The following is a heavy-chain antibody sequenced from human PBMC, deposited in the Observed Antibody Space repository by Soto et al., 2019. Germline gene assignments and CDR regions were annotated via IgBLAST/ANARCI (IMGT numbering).Heavy chain of an antibody. Sequence: SETVSLTCAVSGDSLSSYSWNWIRQTAGRGLEWIGRVSPSGHTQYRSSFETRVTISVDMSPNQFFLELRYVTAADTAVYSCARESGENRSYEAYCGQATQVTVSS. CDR2: VSPSGHT. D-gene: IGHD1-26*01. V-gene: IGHV4-4*07. J-gene: IGHJ4*02. CDR1: GDSLSSYS. CDR3: ARESGENRSYEAY.